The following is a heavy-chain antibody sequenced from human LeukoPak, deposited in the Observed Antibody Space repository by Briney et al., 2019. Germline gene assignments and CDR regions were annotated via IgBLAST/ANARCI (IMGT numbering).Heavy chain of an antibody. Sequence: GGSLRLSCAASGFIFSNYEMNWVRQAPGKGLEWLAVVSHDGGTKFYADSVKDRFTISRDNSKNTLDLEMYSLTTEDTAVYYCAKEPTSYSSGWYFQHWGQGTLVTVSS. D-gene: IGHD6-13*01. V-gene: IGHV3-30*18. CDR1: GFIFSNYE. CDR3: AKEPTSYSSGWYFQH. J-gene: IGHJ1*01. CDR2: VSHDGGTK.